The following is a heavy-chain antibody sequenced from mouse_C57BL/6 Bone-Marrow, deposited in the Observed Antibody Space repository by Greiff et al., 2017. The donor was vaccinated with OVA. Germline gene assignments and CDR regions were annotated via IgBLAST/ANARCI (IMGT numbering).Heavy chain of an antibody. CDR2: ISGGGGNT. Sequence: EVHLVESGGGLVKPGGSLKLSCAASGFTFSSYTMSWVRQTPEKRLEWVATISGGGGNTYYPDSVKGRFTISRDNAKNTLYLQMSSLRSEDTALYYCARQNYSNYEPAWFAYWGQGTLVTVSA. CDR3: ARQNYSNYEPAWFAY. V-gene: IGHV5-9*01. CDR1: GFTFSSYT. D-gene: IGHD2-5*01. J-gene: IGHJ3*01.